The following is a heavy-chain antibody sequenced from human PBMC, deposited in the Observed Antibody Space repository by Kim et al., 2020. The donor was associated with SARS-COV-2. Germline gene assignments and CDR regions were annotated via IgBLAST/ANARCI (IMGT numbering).Heavy chain of an antibody. CDR3: ASEGARFYDYVWGSYI. D-gene: IGHD3-16*01. CDR2: IYYSGST. J-gene: IGHJ4*02. V-gene: IGHV4-61*01. CDR1: GGSVSSGSYY. Sequence: SETLSLTCTVSGGSVSSGSYYWSWIRQPPGKGLEWIGYIYYSGSTNYNPSLKSRVTISVDTSKNQFSLKLSSVTAADTAVYYCASEGARFYDYVWGSYIWGQGTLVTVSS.